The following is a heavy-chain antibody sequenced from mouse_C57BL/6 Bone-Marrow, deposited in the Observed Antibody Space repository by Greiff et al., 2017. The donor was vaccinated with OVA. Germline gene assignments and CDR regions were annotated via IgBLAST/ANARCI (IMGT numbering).Heavy chain of an antibody. CDR3: ARSKGHYYGYDEGWFAY. CDR2: IYPGSGNT. CDR1: GYTFTDYY. J-gene: IGHJ3*01. Sequence: VQLQQSGAELVRPGASVKLSCKASGYTFTDYYINWVKQRPGQGLEWIARIYPGSGNTYYNEKFKGKATLTAEKSSSTAYMQLSSLTSEDSAVYFCARSKGHYYGYDEGWFAYWGRGTLVTVSA. V-gene: IGHV1-76*01. D-gene: IGHD2-2*01.